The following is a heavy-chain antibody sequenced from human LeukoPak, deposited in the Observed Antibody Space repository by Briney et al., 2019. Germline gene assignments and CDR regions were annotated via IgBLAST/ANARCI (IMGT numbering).Heavy chain of an antibody. CDR2: ISAYNGNT. Sequence: GASVKVSCRASGYSFADYAVSWVRQAPGQGLEWMGWISAYNGNTNYAQKLQGRVTMTTDTSTSTAYMELRSLRSDDTAVYYCAGGATRGYYYYGMDVWGQGTTVTVSS. V-gene: IGHV1-18*01. J-gene: IGHJ6*02. CDR3: AGGATRGYYYYGMDV. D-gene: IGHD1-26*01. CDR1: GYSFADYA.